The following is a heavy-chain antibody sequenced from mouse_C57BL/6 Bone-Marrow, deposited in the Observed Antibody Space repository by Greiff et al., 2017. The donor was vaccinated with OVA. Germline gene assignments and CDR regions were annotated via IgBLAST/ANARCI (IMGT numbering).Heavy chain of an antibody. V-gene: IGHV3-6*01. CDR3: ARPLGGSWFAY. Sequence: EVKLMESGPGLVKPSQSLSLTCSVTGYSITSGYYWNWIRQFPGNKLEWMGYISYAGSNNYNPSLKNRIPITRDTSKNQFFLKLNSVTTEDTATYYCARPLGGSWFAYWGQGTLVTVSA. CDR1: GYSITSGYY. J-gene: IGHJ3*01. D-gene: IGHD3-1*01. CDR2: ISYAGSN.